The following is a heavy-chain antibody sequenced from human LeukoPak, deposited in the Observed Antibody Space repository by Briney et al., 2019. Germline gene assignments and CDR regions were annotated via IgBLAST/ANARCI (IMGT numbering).Heavy chain of an antibody. CDR1: GFTFSTYW. Sequence: GGSLRLSCAASGFTFSTYWMHWVRQAPGKGLVWVSRINGDGSSTSYADSVKGRFTISRDNAKNTLYLQMNSLRAEDMAIYYCARVGKQQPGDWLDPWGQGILVTVSS. J-gene: IGHJ5*02. D-gene: IGHD6-13*01. CDR2: INGDGSST. V-gene: IGHV3-74*01. CDR3: ARVGKQQPGDWLDP.